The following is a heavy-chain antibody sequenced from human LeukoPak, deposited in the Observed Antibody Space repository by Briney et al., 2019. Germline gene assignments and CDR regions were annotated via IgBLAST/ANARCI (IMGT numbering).Heavy chain of an antibody. CDR3: ARDPIAAAALGAFDI. V-gene: IGHV4-59*12. Sequence: SETLSLTRTVSGGSISSYYWSWIRQPPGKGLEWIGYIYYSGSTNYNPSLKSRVTISVETSKNEFSLKLSSVTAADTAVYYCARDPIAAAALGAFDIWGQGTMVTVSS. D-gene: IGHD6-13*01. J-gene: IGHJ3*02. CDR2: IYYSGST. CDR1: GGSISSYY.